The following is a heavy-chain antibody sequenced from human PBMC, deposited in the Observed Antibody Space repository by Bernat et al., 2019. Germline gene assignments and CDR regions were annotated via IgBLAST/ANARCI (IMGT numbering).Heavy chain of an antibody. V-gene: IGHV1-2*02. CDR3: ARDRGDVAIV. D-gene: IGHD2-21*02. J-gene: IGHJ4*02. CDR2: INPHSGAT. Sequence: QVQLVQSGAEVKKPAASVKVSCKASGYTFTDYYIHWVRQAPGQGLEWMGWINPHSGATNYAQKFQERVTMSRDTAISTGYMELSRLRSGEAGVYYCARDRGDVAIVWGQGTLVTVSS. CDR1: GYTFTDYY.